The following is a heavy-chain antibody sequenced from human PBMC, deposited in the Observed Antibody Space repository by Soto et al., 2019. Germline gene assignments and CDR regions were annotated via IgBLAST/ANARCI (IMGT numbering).Heavy chain of an antibody. Sequence: PSGTMALTCAVYGGSCSGYYWSWIRQPPGKGLEWIGEINHSGSTNYNPSLKSRVTISVDTSKNQFSLKLSSVTAADKAVYYCAPERERDYEAMAACGQGPTVS. CDR3: APERERDYEAMAA. D-gene: IGHD1-26*01. CDR2: INHSGST. J-gene: IGHJ6*02. CDR1: GGSCSGYY. V-gene: IGHV4-34*01.